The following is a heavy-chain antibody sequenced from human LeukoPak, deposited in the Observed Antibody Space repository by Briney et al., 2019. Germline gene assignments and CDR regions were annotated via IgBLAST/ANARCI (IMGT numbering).Heavy chain of an antibody. V-gene: IGHV5-51*01. CDR3: VKQRGSYGGNGDFDY. CDR1: GYSFTTNW. Sequence: GESLKISCKGSGYSFTTNWIGWVRQMPGKGLEWMGIIYPADSDTKYSPSFQGQVTISADKSISTAYLQWSTLKASDTAMYYCVKQRGSYGGNGDFDYWGQGTLVTVSS. J-gene: IGHJ4*02. D-gene: IGHD4-23*01. CDR2: IYPADSDT.